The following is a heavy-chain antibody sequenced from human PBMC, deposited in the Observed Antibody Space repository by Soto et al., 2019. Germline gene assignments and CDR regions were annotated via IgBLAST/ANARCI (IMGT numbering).Heavy chain of an antibody. CDR1: GYTFTCYA. CDR3: ARGLESNPYDY. V-gene: IGHV1-8*01. CDR2: MNPNSGNT. J-gene: IGHJ4*02. Sequence: ASAKASCKDSGYTFTCYAIYWVRQATGQGLEWMGWMNPNSGNTGYAQKFQGRVTMTRNTSISTAYMELSSLRSEDTAVYYCARGLESNPYDYWGQGTLVTVSS.